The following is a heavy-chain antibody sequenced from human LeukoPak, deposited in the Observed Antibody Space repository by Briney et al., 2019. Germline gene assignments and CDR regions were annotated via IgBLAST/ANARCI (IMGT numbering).Heavy chain of an antibody. CDR1: GFTSSNAW. Sequence: GGSLRLSCAASGFTSSNAWMSWVRQAPGKGLEWVGRIKSKTDGGTTDYAAPVKGRFTISRDDSKNTLYLQMNSLRAEDTAVYYCAKGSEDPLGYGDYDYFDYWGQGTLVTVSS. D-gene: IGHD4-17*01. CDR2: IKSKTDGGTT. V-gene: IGHV3-15*01. J-gene: IGHJ4*02. CDR3: AKGSEDPLGYGDYDYFDY.